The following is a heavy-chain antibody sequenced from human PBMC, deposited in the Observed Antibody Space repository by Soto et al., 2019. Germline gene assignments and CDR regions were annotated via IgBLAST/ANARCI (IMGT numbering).Heavy chain of an antibody. CDR1: GFTFNTNG. CDR2: ISGSGGST. Sequence: GGSLRLSCAASGFTFNTNGMSWVRQAPGKGLEWVSAISGSGGSTYYACSVKGRFTISRDVSKNMLYVQMNSLRAEDTAVYYCAKGRRDGYSRGAFDIWGQGTMVTVSS. V-gene: IGHV3-23*01. J-gene: IGHJ3*02. CDR3: AKGRRDGYSRGAFDI. D-gene: IGHD4-4*01.